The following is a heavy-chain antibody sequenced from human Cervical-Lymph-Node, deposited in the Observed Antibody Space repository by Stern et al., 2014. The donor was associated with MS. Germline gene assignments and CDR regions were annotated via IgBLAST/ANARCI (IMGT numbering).Heavy chain of an antibody. CDR3: AHNFPLTTVSRGAFDI. J-gene: IGHJ3*02. D-gene: IGHD4-17*01. CDR1: GFSLSTSGVG. Sequence: QVTLKESGPTLVKPTQTLTLTCTFSGFSLSTSGVGVGWIRQPPGKALEWLGLIYWDDDKRYSPSLKSRLTITKDTSKNQVVLTMTNMDPVDTATYYCAHNFPLTTVSRGAFDIWGQGTMVTVSS. CDR2: IYWDDDK. V-gene: IGHV2-5*02.